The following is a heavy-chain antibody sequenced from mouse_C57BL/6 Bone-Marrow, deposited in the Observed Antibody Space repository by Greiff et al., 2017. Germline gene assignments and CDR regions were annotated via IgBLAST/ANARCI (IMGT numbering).Heavy chain of an antibody. CDR1: GFTFSDYY. CDR3: ARGKVGEYWYFDV. J-gene: IGHJ1*03. D-gene: IGHD2-13*01. CDR2: INYDGSST. V-gene: IGHV5-16*01. Sequence: EVKLMVSEGGLVQPGSSMKLSCTASGFTFSDYYMSWVRQVPEKGLEWVANINYDGSSTYYLDSLKSRFIISRDNAKNILYLQMSSLQSEDTATYYCARGKVGEYWYFDVWGTGTTVTVSS.